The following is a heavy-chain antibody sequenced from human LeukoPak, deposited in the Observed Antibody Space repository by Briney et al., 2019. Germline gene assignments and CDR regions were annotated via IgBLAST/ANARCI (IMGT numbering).Heavy chain of an antibody. V-gene: IGHV1-69*06. D-gene: IGHD6-13*01. CDR3: ARSAAAAGFSAEGY. Sequence: GASVKVSCRASGGTFSSYAISWVRQAPGQGLEWMGGIIPIFGTANYAQKFQGRVTITAAKSTSKAYMELSRLRSEDTAVYYCARSAAAAGFSAEGYWGQGTLVTVSS. CDR1: GGTFSSYA. J-gene: IGHJ4*02. CDR2: IIPIFGTA.